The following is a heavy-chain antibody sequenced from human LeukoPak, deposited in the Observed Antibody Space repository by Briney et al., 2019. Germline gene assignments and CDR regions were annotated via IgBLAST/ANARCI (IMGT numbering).Heavy chain of an antibody. D-gene: IGHD3-22*01. CDR2: IFYSGST. J-gene: IGHJ4*02. V-gene: IGHV4-39*01. Sequence: SETLSLTCTVSGGSISNTIYYWGWIRQPPGKGLQWIGSIFYSGSTNYNPSLKSRVTISVDTSKNQFSLKLSSVTAADTAVYYCARLSYDSSGYYYWGQGTLVTVSS. CDR1: GGSISNTIYY. CDR3: ARLSYDSSGYYY.